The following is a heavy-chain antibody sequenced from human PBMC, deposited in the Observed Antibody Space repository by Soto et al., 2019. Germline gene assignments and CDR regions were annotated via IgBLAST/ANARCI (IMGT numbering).Heavy chain of an antibody. CDR1: GGTFSSYA. Sequence: SVKVSCKASGGTFSSYAISWVRQAPGQGLEWMGGIIPIFDTANYAQKFQGRVTITADESTSTAYMELSSLRSEDTAVYYCARDIVVVPAAIQGDYYYSGMDVWGQGTTVTVSS. V-gene: IGHV1-69*13. D-gene: IGHD2-2*02. J-gene: IGHJ6*02. CDR3: ARDIVVVPAAIQGDYYYSGMDV. CDR2: IIPIFDTA.